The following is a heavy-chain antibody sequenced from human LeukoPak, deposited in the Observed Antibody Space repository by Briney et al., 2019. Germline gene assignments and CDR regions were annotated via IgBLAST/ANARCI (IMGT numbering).Heavy chain of an antibody. J-gene: IGHJ4*02. CDR2: IRYNGNNQ. Sequence: PGGSLRLSCAASGFTFNNYGMHWVRQAPGKGLEWVAFIRYNGNNQYYADSVKGRFTISRDNSKNTVFLQINSLRTDDSAVYWCVKVYPTVTTSSVLGSWGQGTLVTVSS. D-gene: IGHD4-17*01. CDR1: GFTFNNYG. CDR3: VKVYPTVTTSSVLGS. V-gene: IGHV3-30*02.